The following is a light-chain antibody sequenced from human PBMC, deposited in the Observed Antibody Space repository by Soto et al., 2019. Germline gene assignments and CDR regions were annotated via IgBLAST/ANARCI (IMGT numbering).Light chain of an antibody. Sequence: EVVLTQSPGTLSLSPGESATLSCRASQSVSNNYFAWYQQKPGQAPRLLIFSSSDRATGIPDRFSGSGSGTDFTLTISRLVPEDFAVYYCQQYGISPPYTFGQGTKLEIK. CDR2: SSS. CDR3: QQYGISPPYT. V-gene: IGKV3-20*01. J-gene: IGKJ2*01. CDR1: QSVSNNY.